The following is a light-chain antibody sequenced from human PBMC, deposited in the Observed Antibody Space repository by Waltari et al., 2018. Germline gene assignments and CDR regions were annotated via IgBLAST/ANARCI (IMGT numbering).Light chain of an antibody. V-gene: IGKV1-39*01. CDR2: AAS. J-gene: IGKJ1*01. Sequence: DIQMTQSPSSLSASVGDRVTITCRASQSISSYLNWYQQKPGKAPKLLIYAASSLQSGVPARFSGSGSETDFTLTISSLQPEDVATYYCQQSYSTPPWTFGQGTKVESK. CDR3: QQSYSTPPWT. CDR1: QSISSY.